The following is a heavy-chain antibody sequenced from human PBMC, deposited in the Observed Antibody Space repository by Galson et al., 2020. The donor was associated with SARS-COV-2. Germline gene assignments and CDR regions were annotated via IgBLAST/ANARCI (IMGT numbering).Heavy chain of an antibody. V-gene: IGHV2-70*04. Sequence: SGPTLVKPTQTHTLTCTFSGFSLSTSGMRVSWIRQPQGKALEWLALIDRDDDKFYSTSLKTRPTIPKDTPKNQVVLTMTNMDPVDTATYYWARSTVTSLDYWGQGTLFTVSS. CDR2: IDRDDDK. CDR3: ARSTVTSLDY. J-gene: IGHJ4*02. D-gene: IGHD4-17*01. CDR1: GFSLSTSGMR.